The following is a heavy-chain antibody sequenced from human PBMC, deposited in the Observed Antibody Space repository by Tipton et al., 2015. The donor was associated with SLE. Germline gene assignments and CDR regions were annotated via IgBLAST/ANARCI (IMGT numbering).Heavy chain of an antibody. Sequence: TLSLTCAVSGYSISSGYYWGWIRQPPGKGLEWIGSNYHSGSTYYNPSLRSRVTISLDTSKNQFSLKLSSVTAADTAVYSCARLGPHSSYSSAWYMDNWGQGMLVTVSS. CDR1: GYSISSGYY. D-gene: IGHD6-19*01. CDR3: ARLGPHSSYSSAWYMDN. CDR2: NYHSGST. J-gene: IGHJ4*02. V-gene: IGHV4-38-2*01.